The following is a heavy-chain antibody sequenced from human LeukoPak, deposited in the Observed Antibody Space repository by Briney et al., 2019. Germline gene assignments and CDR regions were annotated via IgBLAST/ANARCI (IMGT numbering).Heavy chain of an antibody. V-gene: IGHV4-59*08. Sequence: SETLSLTCTVSGGSISGTYYWSWIRQPPGKGLAWIGYIYYTGTTDSNPSLKSRVTISLDTSKNQFSLNLSSVTAADTAVHYCARRWVYDKRAFDAWGQGTMVTVSS. CDR1: GGSISGTYY. D-gene: IGHD3-16*01. J-gene: IGHJ3*01. CDR3: ARRWVYDKRAFDA. CDR2: IYYTGTT.